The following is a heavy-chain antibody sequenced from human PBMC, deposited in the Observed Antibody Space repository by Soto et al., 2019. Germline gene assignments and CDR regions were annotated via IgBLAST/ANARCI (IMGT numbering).Heavy chain of an antibody. J-gene: IGHJ3*02. CDR3: AGSWGLGDSLDI. D-gene: IGHD3-16*01. Sequence: QVQLVQSGAEVKKPGASVKVSCKAAGDSFANYYIHWVRQAPAQGLAWMGWINPNSGGTNFAQRFQGWLTMTWDTSISTGYMELTGLKSDDTASYDCAGSWGLGDSLDIWGQGKMVIVSS. CDR2: INPNSGGT. V-gene: IGHV1-2*04. CDR1: GDSFANYY.